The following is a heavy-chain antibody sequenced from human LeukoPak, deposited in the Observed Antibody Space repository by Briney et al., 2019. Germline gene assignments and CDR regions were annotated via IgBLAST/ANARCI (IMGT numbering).Heavy chain of an antibody. J-gene: IGHJ3*02. CDR2: IYYSGST. CDR1: GGSISSSSYY. V-gene: IGHV4-39*01. D-gene: IGHD7-27*01. Sequence: PSETLSLTCTVSGGSISSSSYYWGWIRQPPGKGLEWIGSIYYSGSTYYNPSLKSRVTISVDTSKNQFSLKLSSVTAADTAVYYCARRLVWGNQEPDAFDIWGQGTMVTVSS. CDR3: ARRLVWGNQEPDAFDI.